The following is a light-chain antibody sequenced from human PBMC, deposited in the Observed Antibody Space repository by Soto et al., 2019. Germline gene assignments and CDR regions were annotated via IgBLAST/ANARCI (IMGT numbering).Light chain of an antibody. V-gene: IGLV1-40*01. Sequence: QSVLTQPPSVSGAPGQRVTISCTGSSSNIGAGYGVHWYQHLPGTAPKLLIYGNKNRPSGVPDRFSASKSGPSASLAITGLQADDEADYYCQSYDSSLSAPYVFGTGTKVTVL. CDR2: GNK. J-gene: IGLJ1*01. CDR3: QSYDSSLSAPYV. CDR1: SSNIGAGYG.